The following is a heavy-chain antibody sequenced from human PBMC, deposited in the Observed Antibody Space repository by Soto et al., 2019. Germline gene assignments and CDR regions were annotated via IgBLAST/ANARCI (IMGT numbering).Heavy chain of an antibody. CDR1: GFTFSSYA. D-gene: IGHD2-2*01. V-gene: IGHV3-30-3*01. CDR3: ARVYVYCSSTSCPPGGY. CDR2: ISYDGSNK. J-gene: IGHJ4*02. Sequence: HVQLVESGGGVVQPGRSLRLSCAASGFTFSSYAMHWVRQAPGKGLEWVAVISYDGSNKYYADSVKGRFTISRDNSKNTLYLQMNSLRAEDTAVYYCARVYVYCSSTSCPPGGYWGQGTLVTVSS.